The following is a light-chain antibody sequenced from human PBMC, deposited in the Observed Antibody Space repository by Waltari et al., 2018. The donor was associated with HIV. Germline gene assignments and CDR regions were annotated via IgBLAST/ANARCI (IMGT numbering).Light chain of an antibody. CDR3: SSFTTSSTLI. CDR1: SSDVGTYNR. J-gene: IGLJ2*01. Sequence: QSALTQPSSVSGSPGQSVTISCTGTSSDVGTYNRVSWYQQPPGTAPKVVIYEVSNRPSGVPDRFSGSKSGNTASLTISGLQAEDEADYYCSSFTTSSTLIFGGGTRLTVL. CDR2: EVS. V-gene: IGLV2-18*02.